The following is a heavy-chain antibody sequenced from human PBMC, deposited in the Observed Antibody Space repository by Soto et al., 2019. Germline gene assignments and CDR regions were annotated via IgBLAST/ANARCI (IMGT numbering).Heavy chain of an antibody. CDR3: ARFSTLYWYFDL. V-gene: IGHV1-8*01. J-gene: IGHJ2*01. Sequence: QVQLVQSGAEVKKPGASVKVSCKASGYTFTSYDINWVRQATGQGLEWLGWMNPNSGNTGYAQKFQGRVTMTRNTSITTAYMDLSSLRSEDTAVYYCARFSTLYWYFDLWGRGTLVTDSS. CDR1: GYTFTSYD. CDR2: MNPNSGNT.